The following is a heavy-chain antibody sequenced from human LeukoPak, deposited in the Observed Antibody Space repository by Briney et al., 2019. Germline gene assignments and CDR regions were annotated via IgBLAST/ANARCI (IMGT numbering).Heavy chain of an antibody. CDR1: GCSFSNDC. CDR2: IKQDGSGK. D-gene: IGHD3-9*01. CDR3: ARGQGPARGVLRYFDWYPAAFDI. J-gene: IGHJ3*02. Sequence: GGSLRLSCAASGCSFSNDCLTWGCMAPGTGLELVANIKQDGSGKYYVDPSKSRFTISRDNAKNSLYMQMNSLTAEDTAVYYCARGQGPARGVLRYFDWYPAAFDIWGQGTMVTVSS. V-gene: IGHV3-7*01.